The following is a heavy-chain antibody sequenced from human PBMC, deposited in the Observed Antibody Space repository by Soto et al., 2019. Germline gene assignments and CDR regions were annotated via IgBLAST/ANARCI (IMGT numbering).Heavy chain of an antibody. V-gene: IGHV1-69*13. CDR2: IIPIFGTA. J-gene: IGHJ4*02. D-gene: IGHD4-17*01. CDR1: GGTFSSYA. Sequence: SVKVSCKASGGTFSSYAISWVRQAPGQGLEWMGGIIPIFGTANYAQKFQGRVTITADESTSTAYMELSSLRSEDTAVYYCASPDYGGNWYYFDYWGQGTLVTVSS. CDR3: ASPDYGGNWYYFDY.